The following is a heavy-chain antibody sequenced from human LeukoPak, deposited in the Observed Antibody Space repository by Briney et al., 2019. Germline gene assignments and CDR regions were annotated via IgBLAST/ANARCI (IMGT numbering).Heavy chain of an antibody. Sequence: ASVKVSCQASGYTFTSYDINWVRQATGQGLEWMGWMNPNSGNTGYAQKFQGRDTITRNTSISTAYMELNSLRSEDTAVYYCARGRATVTTHWFDPWGQGTVVTVSS. J-gene: IGHJ5*02. CDR2: MNPNSGNT. D-gene: IGHD4-11*01. V-gene: IGHV1-8*03. CDR3: ARGRATVTTHWFDP. CDR1: GYTFTSYD.